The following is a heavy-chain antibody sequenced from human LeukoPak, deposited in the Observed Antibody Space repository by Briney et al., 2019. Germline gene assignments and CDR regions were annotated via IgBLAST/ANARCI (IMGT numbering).Heavy chain of an antibody. Sequence: GGTLRLSCVASGFTFSNYAMSWVRQAPGKGLEWVSAITGTGSYYADSVKGRFTISRDKSKNTLYLQMNSLRAEDTAVYYCAKDLPDSRESLTGHWFDPWGQGTLVTVSS. CDR2: ITGTGS. CDR3: AKDLPDSRESLTGHWFDP. D-gene: IGHD3-10*01. V-gene: IGHV3-23*01. CDR1: GFTFSNYA. J-gene: IGHJ5*02.